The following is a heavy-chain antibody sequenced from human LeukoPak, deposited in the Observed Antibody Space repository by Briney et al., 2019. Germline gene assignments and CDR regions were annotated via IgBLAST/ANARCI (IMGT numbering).Heavy chain of an antibody. D-gene: IGHD3-10*01. V-gene: IGHV3-53*01. CDR1: GFTVSSSY. J-gene: IGHJ1*01. CDR2: IYSGGST. Sequence: GGSLRLSCAASGFTVSSSYMSWVRQPPGKGLEWVSVIYSGGSTFYADSVKGRFTISRDNSKNTLYLQMSSLRAEDTAVYYCARDGGYSESRVQHWGQGTLVTVSS. CDR3: ARDGGYSESRVQH.